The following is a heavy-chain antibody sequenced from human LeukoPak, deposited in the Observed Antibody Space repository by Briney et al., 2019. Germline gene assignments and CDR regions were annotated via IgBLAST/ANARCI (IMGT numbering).Heavy chain of an antibody. J-gene: IGHJ1*01. CDR2: IDYRGKI. CDR3: ASSSQEYYDILTGFHD. Sequence: SSEALSLTCSVSGGSISDTDHYWGWIRQPPGKGLEWIASIDYRGKIYQKPSLKSRVTISMDTSKSHFSLQLSSVTAADTAVYYCASSSQEYYDILTGFHDWGQGTLVVVSS. D-gene: IGHD3-9*01. V-gene: IGHV4-39*07. CDR1: GGSISDTDHY.